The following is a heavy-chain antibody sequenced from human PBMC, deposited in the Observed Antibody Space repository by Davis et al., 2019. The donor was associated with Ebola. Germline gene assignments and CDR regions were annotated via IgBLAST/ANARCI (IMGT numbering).Heavy chain of an antibody. CDR1: GYTFTSYA. CDR3: ARDRRGAGPSFDY. J-gene: IGHJ4*02. CDR2: INTQTGHT. D-gene: IGHD1-26*01. Sequence: ASVKVSCKASGYTFTSYAMNWARQAPGQGLEWVGWINTQTGHTDYAQKLQGRVTMTTDTSTSTAYMELRSLRSDDTAVYFCARDRRGAGPSFDYWGQGTLVTVSS. V-gene: IGHV1-18*01.